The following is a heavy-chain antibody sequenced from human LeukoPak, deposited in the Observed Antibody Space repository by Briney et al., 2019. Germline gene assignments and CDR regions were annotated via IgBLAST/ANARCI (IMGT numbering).Heavy chain of an antibody. V-gene: IGHV1-2*02. CDR2: INPNSGGT. J-gene: IGHJ5*02. Sequence: GPVKVSCKASGYTFTGYYMHWVRQAPGQGLEWMGWINPNSGGTNYAQKFQGRVTMTRDTSISTAYMELSRLRSDDTAVYYCARQTPTIRALGSWGQGTLVTVSS. CDR1: GYTFTGYY. D-gene: IGHD4-23*01. CDR3: ARQTPTIRALGS.